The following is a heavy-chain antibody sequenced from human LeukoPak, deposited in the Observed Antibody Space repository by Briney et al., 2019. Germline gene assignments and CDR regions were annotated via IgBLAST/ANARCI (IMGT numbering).Heavy chain of an antibody. CDR3: AKNYFDSETYPNYFDY. J-gene: IGHJ4*02. D-gene: IGHD3-10*01. V-gene: IGHV3-30*18. Sequence: GRSLRLSCAASGFTFSSYGMHWVRQAPGKGLEWVAVISYDGSQKYYVDSVKGRFTISRDNSKNTLSLQMNSLRAEDTAVYYCAKNYFDSETYPNYFDYWGQGTLVTVSS. CDR2: ISYDGSQK. CDR1: GFTFSSYG.